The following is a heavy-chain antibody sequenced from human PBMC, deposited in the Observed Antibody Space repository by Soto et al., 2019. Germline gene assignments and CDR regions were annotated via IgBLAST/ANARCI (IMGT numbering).Heavy chain of an antibody. Sequence: GGSLRLSCAASGFSFSDHYMHWIRQAPGKGLEWVSYITSLSSYTNYADSVRGRFTISRDNAKNSVYLQMNSLRVDDTAVYYCARGGLEGYYCDSWGQGALVTVSS. CDR2: ITSLSSYT. CDR1: GFSFSDHY. J-gene: IGHJ4*02. CDR3: ARGGLEGYYCDS. V-gene: IGHV3-11*06.